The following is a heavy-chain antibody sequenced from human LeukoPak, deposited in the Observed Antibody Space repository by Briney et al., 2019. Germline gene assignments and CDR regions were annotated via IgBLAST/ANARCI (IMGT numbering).Heavy chain of an antibody. V-gene: IGHV4-39*07. CDR1: DGSISSSSYY. CDR2: IYYSGST. D-gene: IGHD3-10*01. CDR3: ARDFGGNLSYWFDP. Sequence: SETLSLTCTVSDGSISSSSYYWGWIRQPPGKGLEWIGSIYYSGSTYYNPSLKSRVTISVDTSKNQFSLKLSSVTAADTAVYYCARDFGGNLSYWFDPWGQGTLVTVSS. J-gene: IGHJ5*02.